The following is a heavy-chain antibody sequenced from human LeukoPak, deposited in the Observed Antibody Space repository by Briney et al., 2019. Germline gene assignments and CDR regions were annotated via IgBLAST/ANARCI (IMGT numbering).Heavy chain of an antibody. J-gene: IGHJ4*02. V-gene: IGHV3-23*01. CDR3: AKDPPPVVDTAMGGFDY. CDR2: ISGSGGST. CDR1: GFTFSSYA. Sequence: PGGSLRLSCAASGFTFSSYAMSWVRQAPGKGLEWVSAISGSGGSTYYADSVKGRFTISRDNSKNTLYLQMNSLRAEDTAVYYCAKDPPPVVDTAMGGFDYWGQGTLVTVSS. D-gene: IGHD5-18*01.